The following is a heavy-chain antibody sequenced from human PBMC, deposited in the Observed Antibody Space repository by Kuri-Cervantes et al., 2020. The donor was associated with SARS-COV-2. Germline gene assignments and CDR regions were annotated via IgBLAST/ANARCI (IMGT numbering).Heavy chain of an antibody. Sequence: GPTLVTPTQTRTLTCTYSGYSLSTSGVGVGWVRQPPGEAREWLEILYWDDDKRYSPSLKRRLTITKNTCKNQVVLTITNMDPVDTSTYYFAPVLWGGYFDYWGQGTLVTVSS. CDR1: GYSLSTSGVG. D-gene: IGHD3-16*01. CDR3: APVLWGGYFDY. V-gene: IGHV2-5*02. CDR2: LYWDDDK. J-gene: IGHJ4*02.